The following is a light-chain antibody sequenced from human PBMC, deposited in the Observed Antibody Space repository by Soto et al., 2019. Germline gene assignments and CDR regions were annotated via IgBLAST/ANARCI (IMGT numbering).Light chain of an antibody. J-gene: IGLJ3*02. CDR2: EVR. V-gene: IGLV2-14*01. CDR1: NGDVGSYNL. Sequence: QSALTQPASVSGSPGQSITIACTGTNGDVGSYNLVSWYQQRPGEAPKLIISEVRNRPSGISYRFTGSKSGNTASLTISGLQAEDEADYYCSSYTTTSTLVFGGGTKVTVL. CDR3: SSYTTTSTLV.